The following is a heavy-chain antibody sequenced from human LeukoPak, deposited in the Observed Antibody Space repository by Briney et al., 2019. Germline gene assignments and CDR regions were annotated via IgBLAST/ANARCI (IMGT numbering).Heavy chain of an antibody. J-gene: IGHJ5*02. D-gene: IGHD7-27*01. CDR3: ARESRRFQFWGWFDP. V-gene: IGHV4-61*02. CDR1: GGSISSGSYY. Sequence: SETLSLTCTVSGGSISSGSYYWSWIRQPAGKGLEWIGRIYTSGSTNYNPSLKSRVTISVDTSKNQFSLKLSSVTAADTAVYYCARESRRFQFWGWFDPWGQGTLVTVSS. CDR2: IYTSGST.